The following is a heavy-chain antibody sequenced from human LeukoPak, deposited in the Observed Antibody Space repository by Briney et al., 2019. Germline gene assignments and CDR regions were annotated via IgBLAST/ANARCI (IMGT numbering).Heavy chain of an antibody. CDR2: ISSSSSYI. J-gene: IGHJ4*02. V-gene: IGHV3-21*01. CDR3: AGEMSIAVAGRLRDDY. Sequence: PGGSLRLSCAASGFTFSSYSMNWVRQAPGRGLEWVSSISSSSSYIYYADSVKGRFTISRDNAKNSLYLQMNSLRAEDTAVYYCAGEMSIAVAGRLRDDYWGQGTLVTVSS. CDR1: GFTFSSYS. D-gene: IGHD6-19*01.